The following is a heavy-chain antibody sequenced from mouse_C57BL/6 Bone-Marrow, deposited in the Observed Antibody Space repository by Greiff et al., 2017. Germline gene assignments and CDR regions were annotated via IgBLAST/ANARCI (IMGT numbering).Heavy chain of an antibody. CDR3: VYCYGSAWFAY. J-gene: IGHJ3*01. CDR1: GYTFTSYG. D-gene: IGHD1-1*01. Sequence: QVQLKQSGAELARPGASVKLSCKASGYTFTSYGISWVKQRTGQGLEWIGEIYPRSGNTYYNEKFKSKATLTADKSSSTAYMELRSLTSEDSAVYFCVYCYGSAWFAYWGQGTLVTVSA. CDR2: IYPRSGNT. V-gene: IGHV1-81*01.